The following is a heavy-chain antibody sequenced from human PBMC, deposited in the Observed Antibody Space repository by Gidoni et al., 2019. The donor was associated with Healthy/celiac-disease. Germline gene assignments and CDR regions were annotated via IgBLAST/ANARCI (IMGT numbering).Heavy chain of an antibody. J-gene: IGHJ4*02. Sequence: QVQLVQSGAEVKKPGSSVKVSCKASGGTFSSYAISWVRQAPGQGLEWMGGIIPIFGTANYAQKFQGRVTITADESTSTAYMELSSLRSEDTAVYYCARGDVEYSGYDWRFGFDYWGQGTLVTVSS. CDR2: IIPIFGTA. V-gene: IGHV1-69*01. D-gene: IGHD5-12*01. CDR1: GGTFSSYA. CDR3: ARGDVEYSGYDWRFGFDY.